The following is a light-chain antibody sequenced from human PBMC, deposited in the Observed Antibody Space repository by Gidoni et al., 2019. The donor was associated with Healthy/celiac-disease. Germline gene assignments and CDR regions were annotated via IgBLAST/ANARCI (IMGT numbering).Light chain of an antibody. Sequence: AIRITQSPSSLSASTGDRVTITCRASQGISSYLAWYQQKPGKAPKLLIYAASTLQSGVPSRFGGSGSGTDFTFTISCLQSEDFATYYCQQYYSYPLYTFGQGTKLEIK. CDR2: AAS. V-gene: IGKV1-8*01. CDR3: QQYYSYPLYT. J-gene: IGKJ2*01. CDR1: QGISSY.